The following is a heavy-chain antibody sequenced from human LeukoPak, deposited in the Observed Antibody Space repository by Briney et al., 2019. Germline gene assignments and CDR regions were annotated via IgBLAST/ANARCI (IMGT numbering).Heavy chain of an antibody. D-gene: IGHD4-11*01. V-gene: IGHV4-39*01. CDR3: ARLRQFIGWFDP. Sequence: SETLSLTCTVSGCSISSSSYCWGWIRQPPGKGLEWIGSIYYTGSTYYAPSLTRRVTISADTSKNKFSLKLSSVTAADTAVYYCARLRQFIGWFDPWGQGTLVTVSS. CDR1: GCSISSSSYC. J-gene: IGHJ5*02. CDR2: IYYTGST.